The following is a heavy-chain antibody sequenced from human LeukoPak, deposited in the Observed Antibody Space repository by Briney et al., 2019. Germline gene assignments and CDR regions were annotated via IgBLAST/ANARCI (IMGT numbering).Heavy chain of an antibody. CDR3: ARELERDREDYYYYGMDV. CDR2: IIPILGIA. J-gene: IGHJ6*02. Sequence: ASVKVSCKASGGTSSSYAISWVRQAPGQGLEWMGRIIPILGIANYAQKFQGRVTITADKSTSTAYMELSSLRSEDTAVYYCARELERDREDYYYYGMDVWGQGTTVTVSS. CDR1: GGTSSSYA. V-gene: IGHV1-69*04. D-gene: IGHD1-1*01.